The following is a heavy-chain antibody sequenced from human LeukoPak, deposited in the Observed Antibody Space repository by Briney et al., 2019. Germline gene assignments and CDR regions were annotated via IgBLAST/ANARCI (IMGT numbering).Heavy chain of an antibody. V-gene: IGHV3-23*01. D-gene: IGHD6-13*01. CDR3: AKTAAAAGPTRHFDF. CDR1: GFTFSDYY. Sequence: PGGSLRLSCAVSGFTFSDYYMSWVRQAPGKGLEWVSVISYSGDTTYYADSVKGRFTFSRENSRNTLYLQMNNLRVEDTAIYYCAKTAAAAGPTRHFDFWGQGSLVTVPS. CDR2: ISYSGDTT. J-gene: IGHJ4*02.